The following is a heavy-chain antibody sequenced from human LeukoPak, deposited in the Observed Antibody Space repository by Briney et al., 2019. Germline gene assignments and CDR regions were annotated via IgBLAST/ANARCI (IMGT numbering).Heavy chain of an antibody. J-gene: IGHJ6*02. V-gene: IGHV1-18*04. Sequence: GESLKISCETSGYSFTTYWIGWVRQAPGQGLEWMGWISAYNGNTNYAQKLQGRVTMTTDTSTSTAYVELRSLRSDDTAVYYCARSPSYYYYGMDVWGQGTTVTVSS. D-gene: IGHD1-26*01. CDR1: GYSFTTYW. CDR3: ARSPSYYYYGMDV. CDR2: ISAYNGNT.